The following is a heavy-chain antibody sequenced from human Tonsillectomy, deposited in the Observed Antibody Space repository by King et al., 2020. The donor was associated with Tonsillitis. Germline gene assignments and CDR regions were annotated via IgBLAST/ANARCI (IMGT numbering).Heavy chain of an antibody. CDR1: GDSISSSTYY. V-gene: IGHV4-39*01. D-gene: IGHD4-17*01. J-gene: IGHJ4*02. Sequence: LQLQESGPGLVKPSETLSLACTVSGDSISSSTYYWGWIRQPPGKGLEWIGRVYYSGSTYYNPSLKSRVTISVDTAKNQFSLKLSPVTAADTAVYYCARLGGVRDSDYGGGFDYWGQGTLVTVSS. CDR2: VYYSGST. CDR3: ARLGGVRDSDYGGGFDY.